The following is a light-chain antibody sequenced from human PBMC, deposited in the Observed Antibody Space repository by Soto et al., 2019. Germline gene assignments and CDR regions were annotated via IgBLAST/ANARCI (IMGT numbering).Light chain of an antibody. CDR3: QKYSSVPV. V-gene: IGKV1-27*01. Sequence: DIQMTQSPTSLSASVGDRVTITCRASQAIRNFVAWYQQKPGKAPKLLIYAASTLQPGVPSRFSGSGSGTDFTLTINSLQPEDVATYSCQKYSSVPVFGPGTKVESK. CDR1: QAIRNF. CDR2: AAS. J-gene: IGKJ3*01.